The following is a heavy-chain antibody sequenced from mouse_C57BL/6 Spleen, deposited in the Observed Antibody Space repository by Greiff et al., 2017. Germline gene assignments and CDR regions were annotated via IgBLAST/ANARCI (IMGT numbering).Heavy chain of an antibody. CDR1: GYTFTSYD. J-gene: IGHJ3*01. Sequence: VKLQESGPELVKPGASVKLSCKASGYTFTSYDINWVKQRPGQGLEWIGWIYPRDGSTKYNEKFKGKATLTVDTSSSTAYMELHSLTSEDSAVYFCARHYSNSWFAYWGQGTLVTVSA. V-gene: IGHV1-85*01. CDR3: ARHYSNSWFAY. CDR2: IYPRDGST. D-gene: IGHD2-5*01.